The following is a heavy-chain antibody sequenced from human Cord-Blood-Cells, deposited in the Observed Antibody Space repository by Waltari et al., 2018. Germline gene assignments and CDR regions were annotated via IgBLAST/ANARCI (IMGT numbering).Heavy chain of an antibody. J-gene: IGHJ4*02. Sequence: QVQLVESGGGVVQPGRSLRLSCAASGFTFSSYAMHWVRQAPGKGLEWVAVISYDGSNKYYADSVKGRFTISRDNSKNTLYLQMNSLRAEDTAVYYCARGGYYDSSGYYWGHYWGQGTLVTVSS. V-gene: IGHV3-30*04. CDR3: ARGGYYDSSGYYWGHY. D-gene: IGHD3-22*01. CDR2: ISYDGSNK. CDR1: GFTFSSYA.